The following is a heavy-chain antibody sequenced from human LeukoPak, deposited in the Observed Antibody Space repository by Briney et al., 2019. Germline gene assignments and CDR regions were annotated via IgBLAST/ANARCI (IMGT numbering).Heavy chain of an antibody. CDR1: GFTFSNSA. J-gene: IGHJ3*02. CDR3: AKSPAVDAAFDI. V-gene: IGHV3-23*01. D-gene: IGHD4-23*01. Sequence: GGSLTLSCAPSGFTFSNSAVSCVRHPPGKGREWGSAIGGSSGNPYYADSVKGRFTISRDNSKNTLYLQINSLRAEDTAVYYCAKSPAVDAAFDIWGQGTMVTVSS. CDR2: IGGSSGNP.